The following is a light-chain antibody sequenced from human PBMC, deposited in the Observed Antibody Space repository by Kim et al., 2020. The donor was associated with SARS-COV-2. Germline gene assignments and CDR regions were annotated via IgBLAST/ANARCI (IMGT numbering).Light chain of an antibody. CDR2: RDS. CDR3: QVWDSSTVV. CDR1: NIGSKN. J-gene: IGLJ2*01. Sequence: SVALGQTARITCGGNNIGSKNVHWYQQKPGQAPVLVIYRDSNRPSGIPELFSGSNSGNTATLTISRAQAGDEADYYCQVWDSSTVVFGGGTKLTVL. V-gene: IGLV3-9*01.